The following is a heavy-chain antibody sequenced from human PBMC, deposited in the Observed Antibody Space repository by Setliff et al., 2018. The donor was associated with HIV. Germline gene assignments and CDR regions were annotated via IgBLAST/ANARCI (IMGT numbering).Heavy chain of an antibody. D-gene: IGHD1-26*01. Sequence: PSETLSLTCAVYGGSFSGYYWAWIRQSPGKGLDWIGSIHHSGTTYYNPSLKSRVTISVDTTTNQVSLQVNSVTAVDTAVYYCARVPHRVVGTTTLLYHFDYWGLGTLVTVS. CDR3: ARVPHRVVGTTTLLYHFDY. CDR2: IHHSGTT. V-gene: IGHV4-38-2*01. J-gene: IGHJ4*02. CDR1: GGSFSGYY.